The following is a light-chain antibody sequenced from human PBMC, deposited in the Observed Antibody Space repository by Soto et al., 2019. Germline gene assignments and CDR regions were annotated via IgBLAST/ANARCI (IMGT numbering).Light chain of an antibody. CDR1: SSDVGGYNY. CDR3: FSYTSSGTMI. Sequence: QSALTQPASVSGSPGQSITISCTGTSSDVGGYNYVSWYQQHPGKAPKLMIYAVSNRPSGVSNRLSGSKSGNTASLTISGLQAEDEAYYYSFSYTSSGTMIFGGGTKLTVL. V-gene: IGLV2-14*03. J-gene: IGLJ2*01. CDR2: AVS.